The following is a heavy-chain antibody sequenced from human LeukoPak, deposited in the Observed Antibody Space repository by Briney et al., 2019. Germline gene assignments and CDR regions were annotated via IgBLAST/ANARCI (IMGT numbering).Heavy chain of an antibody. CDR1: SGSISPFY. J-gene: IGHJ1*01. CDR3: AREEVVGEWLQYIQH. D-gene: IGHD5-24*01. Sequence: SETLSLTCTVSSGSISPFYWSWIRQPPGKGLEWIGCISYNGNPNYNSSLKSRVTISVDTSRNQFSLRLSSVTAADSAVYYCAREEVVGEWLQYIQHWGQGTLVTVSS. V-gene: IGHV4-59*01. CDR2: ISYNGNP.